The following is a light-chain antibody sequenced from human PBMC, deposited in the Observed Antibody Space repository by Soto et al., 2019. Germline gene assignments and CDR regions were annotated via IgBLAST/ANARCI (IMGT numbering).Light chain of an antibody. V-gene: IGKV3-20*01. CDR2: TAS. CDR3: HQYASAPLT. CDR1: QSVGRNY. Sequence: EIVLTQSPGTLSLSPGESATLSCRASQSVGRNYLAWFQKKPGQAPRLLIHTASGRATGIPDRFSGSGSGTDFTLTVSRLEPEDLEVYYCHQYASAPLTFGGGTKVDIK. J-gene: IGKJ4*01.